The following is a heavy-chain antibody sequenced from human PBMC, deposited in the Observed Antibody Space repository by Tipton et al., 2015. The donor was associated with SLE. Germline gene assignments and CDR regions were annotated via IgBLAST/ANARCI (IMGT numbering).Heavy chain of an antibody. D-gene: IGHD3-10*01. Sequence: SLRLSCTGSGFTFSNYDMSWVRQAPGKGLEWVSAISGSGGSTYYADPVKGRFAISRDNSKNTLFLQMDSPRAEDTAVYYCAKEAAYGSGSCYGSWGQGTLVTVSS. V-gene: IGHV3-23*01. J-gene: IGHJ5*02. CDR2: ISGSGGST. CDR1: GFTFSNYD. CDR3: AKEAAYGSGSCYGS.